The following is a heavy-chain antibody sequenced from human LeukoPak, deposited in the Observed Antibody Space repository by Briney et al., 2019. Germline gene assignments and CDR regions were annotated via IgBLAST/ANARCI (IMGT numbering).Heavy chain of an antibody. Sequence: PGGSLRLSCAASGFTFKTYTMHWVRQAPGMGLEWVSSISSSSSYIFYADSVKGRFTISRDNAKNSLYLQMSSLRAEDTAVYYCARHQFGASPHYYFDYWGQGTLVTVSS. CDR2: ISSSSSYI. V-gene: IGHV3-21*04. D-gene: IGHD4/OR15-4a*01. CDR1: GFTFKTYT. CDR3: ARHQFGASPHYYFDY. J-gene: IGHJ4*02.